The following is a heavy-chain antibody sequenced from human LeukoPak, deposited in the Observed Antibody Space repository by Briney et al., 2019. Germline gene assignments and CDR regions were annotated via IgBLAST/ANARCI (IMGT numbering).Heavy chain of an antibody. CDR2: IYYSGST. V-gene: IGHV4-39*01. Sequence: PSETLSLTCSVSGGSISSSGYYWGWIRQSPGKGLEWIGTIYYSGSTYYNPSLKSRVTISVDTSKNQFSLNLRSVTAADTAVYYCARHPPYTAYSGSWGGNYFDYWGQGTLVTVSS. CDR1: GGSISSSGYY. CDR3: ARHPPYTAYSGSWGGNYFDY. D-gene: IGHD6-13*01. J-gene: IGHJ4*02.